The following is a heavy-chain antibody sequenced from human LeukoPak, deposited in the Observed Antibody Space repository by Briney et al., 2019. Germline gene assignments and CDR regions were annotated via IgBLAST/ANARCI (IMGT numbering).Heavy chain of an antibody. CDR3: ARGWYDIFDY. CDR1: GFTFSSYE. J-gene: IGHJ4*02. V-gene: IGHV3-48*03. Sequence: GGSLRLSCAASGFTFSSYEMNWVRQAPGKGLEWVSYISSSCSTIYYADSVKGRFTISRDNAKNSLYLQMNSLRAEDTAVYYCARGWYDIFDYWGQGTLVTVSS. CDR2: ISSSCSTI. D-gene: IGHD3-22*01.